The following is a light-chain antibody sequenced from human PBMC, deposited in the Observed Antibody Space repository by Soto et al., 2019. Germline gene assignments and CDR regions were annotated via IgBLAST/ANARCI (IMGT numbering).Light chain of an antibody. Sequence: QSVLTQPPSASGSPGQSVTISCAGTSSDVGGYDHVSWYQQHPGKAPKLIIYDVSKRPSGVPDRFSGSKSGNAASLTVSGLQTEDEADYYCSSFAGSNNVVFGGGTKLTVL. CDR3: SSFAGSNNVV. J-gene: IGLJ3*02. CDR1: SSDVGGYDH. CDR2: DVS. V-gene: IGLV2-8*01.